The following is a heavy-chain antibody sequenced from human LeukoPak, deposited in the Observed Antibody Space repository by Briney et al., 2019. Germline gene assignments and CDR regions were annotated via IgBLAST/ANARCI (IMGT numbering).Heavy chain of an antibody. CDR2: INDSGIT. CDR3: ARRLVDSGASQVSDY. D-gene: IGHD2-15*01. CDR1: GGSFSGYY. V-gene: IGHV4-34*01. J-gene: IGHJ4*02. Sequence: PSETLSLTCAVYGGSFSGYYWSWIRQSPGKGLEWIGEINDSGITNCNPSLKSRASLSVDTSKNQFSLRLSSVTAADTAVYYCARRLVDSGASQVSDYWGQGTLVTVSS.